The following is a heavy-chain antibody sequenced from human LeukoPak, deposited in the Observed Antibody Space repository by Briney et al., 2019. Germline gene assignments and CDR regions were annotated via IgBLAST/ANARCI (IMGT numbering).Heavy chain of an antibody. Sequence: GGSLRLSCAASGFTFSSYAMSWVRQAPGKGLEWVSVICGSGGSTYYADSVKGRFTISRDNSKNTLYLQMNSLIAEDTAVYYCAKGSGTSCYTALDYWGQGTLVTVSS. CDR2: ICGSGGST. V-gene: IGHV3-23*01. CDR3: AKGSGTSCYTALDY. J-gene: IGHJ4*02. CDR1: GFTFSSYA. D-gene: IGHD2-2*02.